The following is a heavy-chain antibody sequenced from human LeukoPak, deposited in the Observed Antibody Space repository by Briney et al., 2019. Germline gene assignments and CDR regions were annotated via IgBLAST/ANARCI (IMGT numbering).Heavy chain of an antibody. J-gene: IGHJ4*02. CDR2: IRYDGSNK. CDR1: GFTFSSYG. CDR3: AKDYYDSIPYYFDY. D-gene: IGHD3-22*01. V-gene: IGHV3-30*02. Sequence: GGSLRLSCAASGFTFSSYGMHWVRQAPGKGLEWVAFIRYDGSNKYYADSVKGRFTISRDNSKDTLYLQMNSLRAEDTAVYYCAKDYYDSIPYYFDYWGQGTLVTVSS.